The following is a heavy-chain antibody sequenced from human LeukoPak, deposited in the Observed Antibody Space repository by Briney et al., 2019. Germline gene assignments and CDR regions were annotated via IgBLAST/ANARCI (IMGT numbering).Heavy chain of an antibody. CDR3: ARDGQWELNFVY. CDR2: ISSSSSCI. CDR1: GFTFSSYS. V-gene: IGHV3-21*06. Sequence: GGSLRLSCAASGFTFSSYSMNWVRQAPGKGLELVSSISSSSSCIYYADSVKGRLTISRDNAKSSLYLQMNSLRAEDTAVYYCARDGQWELNFVYWGQGTLVTVSS. J-gene: IGHJ4*02. D-gene: IGHD1-26*01.